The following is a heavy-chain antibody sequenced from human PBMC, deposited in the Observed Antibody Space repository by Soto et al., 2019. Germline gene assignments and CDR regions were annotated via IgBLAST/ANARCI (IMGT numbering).Heavy chain of an antibody. CDR1: GFTFSSYG. Sequence: GGSLRLSCAASGFTFSSYGMSWVRQAPGKGLEWVSAISGSGGSAYYTDSVRGRFTISRDNSKNTLYLQMNSLRVEDTAVYYCAKAGGNNWYEGYYFDNWGQGALVTVPS. CDR2: ISGSGGSA. J-gene: IGHJ4*02. V-gene: IGHV3-23*01. D-gene: IGHD1-1*01. CDR3: AKAGGNNWYEGYYFDN.